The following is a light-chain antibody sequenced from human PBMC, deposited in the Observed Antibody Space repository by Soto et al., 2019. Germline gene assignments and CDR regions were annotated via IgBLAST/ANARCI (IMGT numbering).Light chain of an antibody. Sequence: DMQMTQSPSTLSASVEDRVTITCRANQTINDWLAWYQQKPGKAPKLLIYGAYNLQTGVPSRFSGSGSGTEFTLTISSLQPDDFATYYCQRYNYYFGGGTKV. CDR3: QRYNYY. J-gene: IGKJ4*01. V-gene: IGKV1-5*03. CDR2: GAY. CDR1: QTINDW.